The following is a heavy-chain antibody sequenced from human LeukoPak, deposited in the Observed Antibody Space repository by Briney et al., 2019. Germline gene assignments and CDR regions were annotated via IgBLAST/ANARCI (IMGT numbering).Heavy chain of an antibody. CDR3: ARDVATSGWATFY. J-gene: IGHJ4*02. Sequence: PGGSLRLSCAASGFSFRSHGMNWVRQAPGKGLDWVSYITSSGNSINYADSVKGRFTISRDNAKNSLYLQMNSLRVEDTAVYYCARDVATSGWATFYWGPGTLVTVSS. CDR1: GFSFRSHG. V-gene: IGHV3-48*01. CDR2: ITSSGNSI. D-gene: IGHD6-19*01.